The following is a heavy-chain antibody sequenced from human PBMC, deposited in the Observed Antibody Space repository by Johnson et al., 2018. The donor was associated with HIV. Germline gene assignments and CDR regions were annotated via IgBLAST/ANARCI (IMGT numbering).Heavy chain of an antibody. D-gene: IGHD2-21*02. CDR3: ARDQHIVVVTAGGAYDI. Sequence: QVQLVESGGGVVQPGGSLRLSCAASGFTFSSYGMHWVRQAPGKGLEWVAFIRYDGSNKYYAYSGKGRFTISRDNSKNTLNLQMNSLRAEDTAVYYCARDQHIVVVTAGGAYDIWGQGTMVTVSS. J-gene: IGHJ3*02. V-gene: IGHV3-30*02. CDR2: IRYDGSNK. CDR1: GFTFSSYG.